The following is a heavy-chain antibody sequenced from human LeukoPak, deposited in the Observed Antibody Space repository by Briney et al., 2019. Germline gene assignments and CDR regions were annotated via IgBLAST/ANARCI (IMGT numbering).Heavy chain of an antibody. D-gene: IGHD6-19*01. J-gene: IGHJ3*02. CDR3: ASLKARDYFGSGWSRHAFDI. CDR2: TIPIFGTA. V-gene: IGHV1-69*01. Sequence: ASVKVSCKASGGTFSSYAISWVRQAPGQGLEWMGGTIPIFGTANYAQKFQGRVTITADESTSTAYMELSSLRSEDTAVYYCASLKARDYFGSGWSRHAFDIWGQGTMVTVSS. CDR1: GGTFSSYA.